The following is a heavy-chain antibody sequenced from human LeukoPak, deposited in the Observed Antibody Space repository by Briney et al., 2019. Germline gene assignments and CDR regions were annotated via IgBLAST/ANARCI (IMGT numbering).Heavy chain of an antibody. CDR2: IYHSGST. J-gene: IGHJ4*02. CDR3: ARAKKAVAGFFDY. D-gene: IGHD6-19*01. Sequence: MPSQTLSLTCTVSGGSISSGSYYWSWIRQPAGKGLEWIGRIYHSGSTYYNPSLKSRVTISVDTSKKQLSLKLSSVTAADTALYYCARAKKAVAGFFDYWGQGTLVTVSS. CDR1: GGSISSGSYY. V-gene: IGHV4-61*02.